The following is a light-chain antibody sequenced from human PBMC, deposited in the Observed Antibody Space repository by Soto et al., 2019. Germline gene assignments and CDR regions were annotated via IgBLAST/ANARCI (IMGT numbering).Light chain of an antibody. CDR3: QTWDTGIQV. J-gene: IGLJ2*01. Sequence: QPVLTQSPSASASLGASVKLTWTLSSGHSSYAIAWHQQQPGKGPRYLMKVNSDGSHNKGDGIPDRFSGSSSGAERSLTISSLQSEDEADYYCQTWDTGIQVFGGGTKLTVL. V-gene: IGLV4-69*01. CDR1: SGHSSYA. CDR2: VNSDGSH.